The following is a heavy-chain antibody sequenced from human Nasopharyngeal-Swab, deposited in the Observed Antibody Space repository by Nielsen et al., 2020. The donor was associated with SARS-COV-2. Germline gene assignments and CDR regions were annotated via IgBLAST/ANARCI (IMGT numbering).Heavy chain of an antibody. CDR3: ARSGDCSGGRCNDAFDI. V-gene: IGHV2-70*01. CDR1: GFSLSTSGMC. CDR2: IDWGDDK. J-gene: IGHJ3*02. D-gene: IGHD2-15*01. Sequence: SGPTLAKPTQTLTLTCTFSGFSLSTSGMCVNWIRQPPGKALEWLAPIDWGDDKYYSTSLKTRLTISKDSSKDEVVLTMTNMDPVDTATYYCARSGDCSGGRCNDAFDIWGQGTMVTVSS.